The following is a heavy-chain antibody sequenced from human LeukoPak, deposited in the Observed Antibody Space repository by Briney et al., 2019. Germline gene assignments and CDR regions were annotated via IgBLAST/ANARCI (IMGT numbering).Heavy chain of an antibody. Sequence: GGSLRLSCAAAAFSFTAYTMTWVRQAPGKGLEWVSSITGDCNYIFYADSVKGRFTISRDNAQNSLFLELNSLRGEDTAVYYFPRDRNFYYFDYWGQGALVTVSS. V-gene: IGHV3-21*01. CDR2: ITGDCNYI. D-gene: IGHD3-3*01. J-gene: IGHJ4*02. CDR1: AFSFTAYT. CDR3: PRDRNFYYFDY.